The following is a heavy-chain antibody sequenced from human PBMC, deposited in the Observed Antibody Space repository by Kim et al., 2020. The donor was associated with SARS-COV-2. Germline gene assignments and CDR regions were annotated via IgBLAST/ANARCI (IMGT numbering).Heavy chain of an antibody. V-gene: IGHV1-24*01. CDR1: GYTLTELS. J-gene: IGHJ4*02. CDR2: FDPEDGET. CDR3: ATFPQLYVWGSYRYTRDY. D-gene: IGHD3-16*02. Sequence: ASVKVSCKVSGYTLTELSMHWVRQAPGKGLEWMGGFDPEDGETIYAQKFQGRVTMTEDTSTDTAYMELSSLRSEDTAVYYCATFPQLYVWGSYRYTRDYWGQGTLVTVSS.